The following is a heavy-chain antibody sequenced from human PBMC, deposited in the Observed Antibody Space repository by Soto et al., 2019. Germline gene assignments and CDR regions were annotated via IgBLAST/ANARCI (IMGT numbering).Heavy chain of an antibody. CDR1: VRSPSGLS. CDR2: INHSGSS. Sequence: AEALSLTWVLHVRSPSGLSWAWIRQPPGKGLEWIAEINHSGSSNYHPPLKSRVTMPLDTSRNQFSLILNSVTAADTAVYYCARMAGTWYFDLWGRGTLVTVSS. J-gene: IGHJ2*01. V-gene: IGHV4-34*01. CDR3: ARMAGTWYFDL.